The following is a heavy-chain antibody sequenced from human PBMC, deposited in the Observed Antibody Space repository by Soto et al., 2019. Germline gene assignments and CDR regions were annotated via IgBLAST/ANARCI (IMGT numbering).Heavy chain of an antibody. CDR3: ASYLDYGDYTAFDP. CDR1: GGSISSYY. Sequence: SETLSLTCTVSGGSISSYYWSWIRQPPGKGLEWIGYIYYSGGTNYNPSLKSRVTISVDTSKNQFSLKLSSVTAADTAVYYCASYLDYGDYTAFDPWGQGTLVTVSS. D-gene: IGHD4-17*01. CDR2: IYYSGGT. J-gene: IGHJ5*02. V-gene: IGHV4-59*01.